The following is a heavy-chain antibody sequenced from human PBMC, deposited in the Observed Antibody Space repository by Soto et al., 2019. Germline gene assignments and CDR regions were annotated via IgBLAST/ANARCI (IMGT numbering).Heavy chain of an antibody. Sequence: ASVKVSFKASGGTFSSYAISWVRQAPGQGLEWMGGIIPIFGTANYAQKFQGRVTITADESTSTAYMELSSLRSEDTAVYYCARRHNCSSTSCHYYGMDVWGQGTTVTVSS. V-gene: IGHV1-69*13. CDR3: ARRHNCSSTSCHYYGMDV. CDR2: IIPIFGTA. D-gene: IGHD2-2*01. J-gene: IGHJ6*02. CDR1: GGTFSSYA.